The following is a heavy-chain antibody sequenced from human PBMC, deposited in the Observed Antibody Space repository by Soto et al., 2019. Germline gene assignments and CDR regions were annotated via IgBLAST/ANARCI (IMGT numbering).Heavy chain of an antibody. J-gene: IGHJ4*02. D-gene: IGHD1-26*01. V-gene: IGHV4-31*03. CDR2: IYYLGST. CDR1: GGSISSGGYY. CDR3: ARGLDSGNYYTFDY. Sequence: QVQLQESGPGLVKPSQTLSLTCTVSGGSISSGGYYWTWIRQHPGKGLESIGYIYYLGSTYYNPSLKTRVTISADTSKNQFSLNLSSMTAADTAVYYCARGLDSGNYYTFDYWGQGTLVTVSS.